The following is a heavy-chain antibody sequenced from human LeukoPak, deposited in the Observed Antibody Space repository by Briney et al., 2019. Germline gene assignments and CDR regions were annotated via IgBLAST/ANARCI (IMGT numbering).Heavy chain of an antibody. J-gene: IGHJ4*02. CDR2: IRHDGRYQ. Sequence: QPWGVLLLSCAAFGFTFSSYGMHWVRQPPGKGLEWVAFIRHDGRYQHDADSVKGRFTVSRDNSKDMVYLQMNSLRTEDTAVYYCAKNRDSSDYPRDFDFWGQGTLVTVSS. CDR1: GFTFSSYG. V-gene: IGHV3-30*02. D-gene: IGHD3-22*01. CDR3: AKNRDSSDYPRDFDF.